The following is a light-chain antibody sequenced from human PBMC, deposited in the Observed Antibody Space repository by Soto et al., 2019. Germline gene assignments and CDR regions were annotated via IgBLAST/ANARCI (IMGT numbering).Light chain of an antibody. CDR3: SSYTSSSPRV. CDR2: EVS. Sequence: QSALTQPASVSGSPGQSITISCTGTSSDVGGYNYVSWYQQHPGKAPKLMIYEVSNRPSGVSNRFSGSKSGNTASLIISGLQAEDEADYYCSSYTSSSPRVFGGGTKVTVL. CDR1: SSDVGGYNY. V-gene: IGLV2-14*01. J-gene: IGLJ3*02.